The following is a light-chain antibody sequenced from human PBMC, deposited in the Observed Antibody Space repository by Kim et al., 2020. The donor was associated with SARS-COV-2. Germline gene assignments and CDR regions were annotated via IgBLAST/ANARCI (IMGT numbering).Light chain of an antibody. CDR1: TGAVTSGHH. CDR3: LLYFNGYRI. J-gene: IGLJ2*01. CDR2: DTR. Sequence: PGGTVPLPCGSSTGAVTSGHHPYWFQQKPGQAPRTLIYDTRNKHSWTPARFSGSLLGGNAALTLSGALPEDEAEYYCLLYFNGYRIFGGGTQLTVL. V-gene: IGLV7-46*01.